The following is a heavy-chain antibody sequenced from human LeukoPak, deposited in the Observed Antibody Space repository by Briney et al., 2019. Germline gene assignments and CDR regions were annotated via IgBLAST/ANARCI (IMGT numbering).Heavy chain of an antibody. CDR1: GGSFSGYY. CDR3: AGAVAGTYY. D-gene: IGHD6-19*01. J-gene: IGHJ4*02. CDR2: INHSGST. V-gene: IGHV4-34*01. Sequence: SETLSLTCAVYGGSFSGYYWSWIRQPPGKGLEWIGEINHSGSTNYNPSLKSRITISVDTSKNQFSLKLNSVTAADTAVYYCAGAVAGTYYWGQGTLVTVSS.